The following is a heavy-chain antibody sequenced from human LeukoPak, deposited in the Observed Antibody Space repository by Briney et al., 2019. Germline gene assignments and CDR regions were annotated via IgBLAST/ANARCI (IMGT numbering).Heavy chain of an antibody. J-gene: IGHJ6*03. V-gene: IGHV3-23*01. D-gene: IGHD4/OR15-4a*01. Sequence: GMSLRLSCVASGFTFSIYAMNWVRQASGKGLEWVSAISDSGSSTYYADSVKGRFTISRDNSKNTLYLQMNSLRAEDTAVYYCASDYLYYYLDVWGKGTTVTVSS. CDR2: ISDSGSST. CDR1: GFTFSIYA. CDR3: ASDYLYYYLDV.